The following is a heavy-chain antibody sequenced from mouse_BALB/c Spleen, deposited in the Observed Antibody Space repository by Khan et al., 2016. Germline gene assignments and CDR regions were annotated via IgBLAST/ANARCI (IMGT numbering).Heavy chain of an antibody. D-gene: IGHD1-1*01. CDR3: SYGNRHYDV. CDR1: GFDIKDYY. Sequence: EVQLQESGAELVRSGASVKLSCAASGFDIKDYYIHWLKQRPEQGLEWIGWSDPEDDDTEYAPKFQGKATMTADTSSNTAYMYLSSLTSEDTAVYDHSYGNRHYDVWGPGTTVIVSS. V-gene: IGHV14-4*02. CDR2: SDPEDDDT. J-gene: IGHJ1*01.